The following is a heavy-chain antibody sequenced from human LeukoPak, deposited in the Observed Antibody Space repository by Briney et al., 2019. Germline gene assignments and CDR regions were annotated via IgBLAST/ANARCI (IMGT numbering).Heavy chain of an antibody. Sequence: GGSLRLSCAASGFTFSNYWVHWVRQAPGKGLVWVSRINRDGSTTKCADSVKGQFTVSRDNAKNTLNLQMNSLRAEDTAVYYCARDKKSGESSEIDYWGQGTLVTVSS. V-gene: IGHV3-74*03. CDR3: ARDKKSGESSEIDY. CDR1: GFTFSNYW. CDR2: INRDGSTT. D-gene: IGHD3-10*01. J-gene: IGHJ4*02.